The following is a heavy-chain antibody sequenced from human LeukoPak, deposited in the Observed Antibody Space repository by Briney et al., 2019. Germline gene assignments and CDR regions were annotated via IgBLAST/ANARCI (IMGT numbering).Heavy chain of an antibody. D-gene: IGHD1-26*01. Sequence: NPGGSLRLSCAASGFTFSDYYMSWIRQAPGKGLEWVSYISSSGSTIYYADSVKGRFTISRDNAKNSLYLQMNSLRAEDTAVYYCARVSVGATKLAYFDYWGQGTLVTVSS. CDR2: ISSSGSTI. CDR1: GFTFSDYY. CDR3: ARVSVGATKLAYFDY. J-gene: IGHJ4*02. V-gene: IGHV3-11*01.